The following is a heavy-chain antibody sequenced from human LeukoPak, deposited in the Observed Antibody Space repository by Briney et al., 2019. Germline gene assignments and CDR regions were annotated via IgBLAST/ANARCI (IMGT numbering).Heavy chain of an antibody. CDR3: ATEVREQQWLVRDH. J-gene: IGHJ4*02. CDR1: GCIFSNNA. Sequence: GGSLRLSCAASGCIFSNNAMHWVRQAPGKGLEWVSFTHHDGTYSYADSVKGRFTISRDNSQSTLYLQMNTVRPDDTAVYYCATEVREQQWLVRDHWGQGTLVIVSS. CDR2: THHDGTY. V-gene: IGHV3-30*02. D-gene: IGHD6-19*01.